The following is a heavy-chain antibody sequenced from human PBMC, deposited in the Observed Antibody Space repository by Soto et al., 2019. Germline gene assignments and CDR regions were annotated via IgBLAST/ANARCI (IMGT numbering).Heavy chain of an antibody. Sequence: QVKLQQWGAGLLKPSETLSLTCAAYGGSVSSGSYHWSWIRQPPGKGLEWIGEMSHSGGTNFNPSLKSRVTISVDTSKNQFSLKMSFVTAADTALYYCARVERGTATTVVDAFDIWGPGTMVTVSS. J-gene: IGHJ3*02. CDR3: ARVERGTATTVVDAFDI. CDR2: MSHSGGT. D-gene: IGHD1-1*01. V-gene: IGHV4-34*01. CDR1: GGSVSSGSYH.